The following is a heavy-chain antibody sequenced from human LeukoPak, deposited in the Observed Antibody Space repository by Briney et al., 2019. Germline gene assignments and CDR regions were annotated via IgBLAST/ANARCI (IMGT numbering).Heavy chain of an antibody. D-gene: IGHD4-17*01. V-gene: IGHV3-53*01. J-gene: IGHJ4*02. CDR3: AGRLRDAAAFDY. CDR2: TNSDPT. CDR1: GFTVSSNY. Sequence: PGGSLRPSCVASGFTVSSNYMSWVRRAPGKGLEWVSLTNSDPTYHAEPVKGRFTISRDNSQNTFYLQMNSLRAEDTAVYYCAGRLRDAAAFDYWGQGTLVIVSS.